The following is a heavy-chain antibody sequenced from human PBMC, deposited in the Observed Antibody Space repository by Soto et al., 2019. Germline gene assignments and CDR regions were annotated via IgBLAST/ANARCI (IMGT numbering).Heavy chain of an antibody. CDR1: GGSFSGYY. CDR2: INHSGST. Sequence: LSLTCAVYGGSFSGYYWSWIRQPPGKGLEWIGEINHSGSTNYNPSLKSRVTISVDTSKSQFSLKLSSVTAADTAVYYCARVPPYYYYGMDVWGQGTTVTVSS. V-gene: IGHV4-34*01. CDR3: ARVPPYYYYGMDV. J-gene: IGHJ6*02.